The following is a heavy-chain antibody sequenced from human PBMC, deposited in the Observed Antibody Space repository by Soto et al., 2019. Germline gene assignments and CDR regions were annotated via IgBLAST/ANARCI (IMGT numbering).Heavy chain of an antibody. CDR3: ATRRGYSYGPAYWYFDL. CDR1: GGTFSSYA. CDR2: IIPIFGTA. D-gene: IGHD5-18*01. Sequence: GASVKVSCKASGGTFSSYAISWVRQAPGQGLEWMGGIIPIFGTANYAQKFQGRVTITADESTSTAYMELSSLRSEDTAAYYCATRRGYSYGPAYWYFDLWGRGTLVTVSS. J-gene: IGHJ2*01. V-gene: IGHV1-69*13.